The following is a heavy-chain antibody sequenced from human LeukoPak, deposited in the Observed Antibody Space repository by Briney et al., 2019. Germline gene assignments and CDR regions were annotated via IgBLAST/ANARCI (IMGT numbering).Heavy chain of an antibody. V-gene: IGHV4-39*07. D-gene: IGHD2-15*01. CDR1: DGSISNSSYY. CDR2: IYYGSVFYSVST. J-gene: IGHJ6*03. Sequence: SETLSLTCTVSDGSISNSSYYWGWIRQPPGEGLEWIGSIYYGSVFYSVSTYYNPSLKSRVTMSGDTSKNQFSLKLSSVTAADTAAYYCARLGYCSGGSCYYYYYMDVWGKGTTVTVSS. CDR3: ARLGYCSGGSCYYYYYMDV.